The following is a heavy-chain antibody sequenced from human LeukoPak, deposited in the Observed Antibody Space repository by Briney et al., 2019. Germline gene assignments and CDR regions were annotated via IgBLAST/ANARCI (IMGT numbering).Heavy chain of an antibody. V-gene: IGHV1-2*02. CDR2: INPNSGGT. CDR1: GYTFTGYY. Sequence: ASVKVSCKASGYTFTGYYTHWVRQAPGQGLEWMGWINPNSGGTNYAQKFQGRVTMTRDTSISTAYMELSRLRSDDTAVYYCARNLRRDGYNLGYWGQGTLVTVLS. J-gene: IGHJ4*02. CDR3: ARNLRRDGYNLGY. D-gene: IGHD5-24*01.